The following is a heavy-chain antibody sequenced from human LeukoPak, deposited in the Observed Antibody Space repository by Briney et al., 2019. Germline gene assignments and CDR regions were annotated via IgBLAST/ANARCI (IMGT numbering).Heavy chain of an antibody. J-gene: IGHJ6*02. D-gene: IGHD1-26*01. CDR1: GFTFSSYA. V-gene: IGHV3-33*08. CDR2: IWYDGSNK. Sequence: PGGSLRLSCAASGFTFSSYAMHWVRQAPGKGLEWVAVIWYDGSNKYYADSVKGRFTISRDNSKNTLYLQMNSLRPEDTAVYYCARDGTPRNYYYYGMDVWGQGTTVTVSS. CDR3: ARDGTPRNYYYYGMDV.